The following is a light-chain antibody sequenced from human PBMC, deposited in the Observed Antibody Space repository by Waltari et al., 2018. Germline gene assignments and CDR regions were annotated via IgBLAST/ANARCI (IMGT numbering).Light chain of an antibody. V-gene: IGLV2-23*02. CDR2: EVS. CDR1: SSDVGSYNL. J-gene: IGLJ1*01. Sequence: QSALTQPASVSGSPGQSITISCTGTSSDVGSYNLVSWYQQNPVKAPKLMIYEVSKRPSGVSNRFSGSKSGNTASLTISGLQAEDEAGYYCCSYAGSSTLWVFGTGTKVTVL. CDR3: CSYAGSSTLWV.